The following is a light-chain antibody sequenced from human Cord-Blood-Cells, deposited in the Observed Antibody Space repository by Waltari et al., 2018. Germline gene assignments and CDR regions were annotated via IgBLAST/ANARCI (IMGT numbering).Light chain of an antibody. Sequence: QSALTQPPSVSGSPGQSVTISCPGTSSDVGSYNRLSWYQQPPGTAPKLMIYEVSNRPSGVPDRFSGSKSGNTASLTISGLQAEDEADYYCSSYTSSSTYVFGTGTKVTVL. CDR1: SSDVGSYNR. CDR3: SSYTSSSTYV. J-gene: IGLJ1*01. CDR2: EVS. V-gene: IGLV2-18*02.